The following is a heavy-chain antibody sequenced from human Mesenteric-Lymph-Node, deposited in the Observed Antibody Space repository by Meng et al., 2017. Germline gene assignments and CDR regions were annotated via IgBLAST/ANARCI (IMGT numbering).Heavy chain of an antibody. CDR3: ARAGRGDYVAGRHAFDI. CDR1: GFTFSSYS. V-gene: IGHV3-21*01. J-gene: IGHJ3*02. CDR2: ISSSSSYI. D-gene: IGHD4-17*01. Sequence: GESLKISCAASGFTFSSYSMNWVRQAPGKGLEWVPSISSSSSYIYYADSVKGRFTISRDSAKNSLYLQMNSLRAEHTAVYYCARAGRGDYVAGRHAFDIWGERRMVTVSS.